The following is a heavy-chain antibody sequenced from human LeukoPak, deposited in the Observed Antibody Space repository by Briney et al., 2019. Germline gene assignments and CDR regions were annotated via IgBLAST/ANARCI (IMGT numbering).Heavy chain of an antibody. D-gene: IGHD1/OR15-1a*01. Sequence: GGSLRLSCAASGFTFRIHAMTWDRQAPGKGLEWVSTVSSSGGGTYYADSVKGRFTISRDNSKDTLYLQMNSLKAAEPSVEYCPKEDIGNNDKGYFDYWGQGTLVTVSS. CDR1: GFTFRIHA. CDR3: PKEDIGNNDKGYFDY. V-gene: IGHV3-23*01. J-gene: IGHJ4*02. CDR2: VSSSGGGT.